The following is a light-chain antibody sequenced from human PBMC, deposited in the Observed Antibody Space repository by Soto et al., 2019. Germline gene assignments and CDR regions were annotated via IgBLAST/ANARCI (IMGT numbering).Light chain of an antibody. V-gene: IGLV3-21*02. CDR1: NIGGKS. CDR2: DDS. J-gene: IGLJ1*01. Sequence: SYELTQPPSVSVAPGQTARITCWGNNIGGKSVHWYQQKPGQAPVLVVYDDSDRPSGIPERFSGSNSVNTATLTISRVAAGDEADYYCQVWESGRGVFGTGKKVTV. CDR3: QVWESGRGV.